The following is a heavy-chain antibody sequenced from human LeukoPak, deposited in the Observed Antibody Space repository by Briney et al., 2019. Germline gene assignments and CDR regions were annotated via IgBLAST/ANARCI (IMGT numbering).Heavy chain of an antibody. J-gene: IGHJ4*02. D-gene: IGHD1-26*01. CDR2: IYHSGST. V-gene: IGHV4-30-2*01. Sequence: SETLSLTCTVSGGSISSGGYYWSWIRQPPGKGLEWIGYIYHSGSTYYNPSLKSRVTISVDTSKNQFSLKLSSVTAADTAVYYCARVVGPYDSGSPLGDYWGQGTLVTVSS. CDR1: GGSISSGGYY. CDR3: ARVVGPYDSGSPLGDY.